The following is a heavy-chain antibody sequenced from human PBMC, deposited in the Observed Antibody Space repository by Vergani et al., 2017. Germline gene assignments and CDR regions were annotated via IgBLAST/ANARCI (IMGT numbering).Heavy chain of an antibody. CDR3: ARGEIRGGLFDY. V-gene: IGHV4-31*03. CDR1: GGSISSGGYY. J-gene: IGHJ4*02. D-gene: IGHD3-10*01. Sequence: QVQLQESGPGLVKPSQTLSLTCTVSGGSISSGGYYWSWFRQHPGKGLEWVGYIYYSGSTYYNPSLKSRVTISVDTSKNQFSLKLSSVTAADTAVYYCARGEIRGGLFDYWGQGTLVTVSS. CDR2: IYYSGST.